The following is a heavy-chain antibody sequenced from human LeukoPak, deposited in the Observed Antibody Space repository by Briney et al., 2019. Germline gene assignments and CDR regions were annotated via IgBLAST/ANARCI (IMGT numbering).Heavy chain of an antibody. V-gene: IGHV5-10-1*01. D-gene: IGHD3-10*02. CDR1: GYSFTNYW. CDR2: IDPSDSYT. J-gene: IGHJ3*02. CDR3: ESGVNMSRYAFDI. Sequence: GASLKISCKGSGYSFTNYWISWVRQMPGKGLEWMGRIDPSDSYTTYSPSFQGHVTISTDTSIRTAYLQWSSLKASDTAMYYCESGVNMSRYAFDIWGQGTMVTVSS.